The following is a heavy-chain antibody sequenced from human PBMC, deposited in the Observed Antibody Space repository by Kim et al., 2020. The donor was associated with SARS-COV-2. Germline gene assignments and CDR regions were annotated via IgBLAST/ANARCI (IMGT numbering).Heavy chain of an antibody. V-gene: IGHV3-30*18. CDR1: GLTFSSYG. CDR3: AKGSGTWCFDY. D-gene: IGHD2-8*02. J-gene: IGHJ4*02. Sequence: GGSLRLSCAASGLTFSSYGMHWVRQAPGKGLEWVAVISYDGNNIDYVDSVKGRFTISRDNSKNTLYLQMNNLRVEDTAVYYCAKGSGTWCFDYWGQGTLVTVSP. CDR2: ISYDGNNI.